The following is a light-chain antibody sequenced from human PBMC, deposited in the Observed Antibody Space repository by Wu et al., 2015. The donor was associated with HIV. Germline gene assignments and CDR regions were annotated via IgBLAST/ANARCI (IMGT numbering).Light chain of an antibody. J-gene: IGKJ4*01. CDR2: AAS. Sequence: DIQMTQSPSSLSASVGDRVTITCRASQSISTFLNWYQQKPGKAPNLLISAASTLQSGVPSRFSGSGSGTDFTLTISSLQPEDVATYYCQKYNSAPLTFGGGTKVEIK. V-gene: IGKV1-39*01. CDR1: QSISTF. CDR3: QKYNSAPLT.